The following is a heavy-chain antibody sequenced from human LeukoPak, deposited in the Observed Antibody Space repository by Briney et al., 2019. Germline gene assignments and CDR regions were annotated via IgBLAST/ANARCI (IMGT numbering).Heavy chain of an antibody. CDR1: GGSISSSSYY. V-gene: IGHV4-39*01. D-gene: IGHD3-22*01. J-gene: IGHJ5*02. Sequence: PSETLSLTCTVSGGSISSSSYYWGWIRQPPGKGLEWIGSIYYSGSTYYNRSLKSRVTISVDTSKNQFSLKLSSVTAADTAVYYCASHYYDSSGYYNWFDPWGQGTLVTVSS. CDR3: ASHYYDSSGYYNWFDP. CDR2: IYYSGST.